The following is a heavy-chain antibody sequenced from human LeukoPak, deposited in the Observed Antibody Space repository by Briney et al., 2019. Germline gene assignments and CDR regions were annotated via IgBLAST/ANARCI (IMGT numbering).Heavy chain of an antibody. CDR3: ARIRSGSYSMDY. V-gene: IGHV2-70*11. Sequence: SGPTLVNPTQTLTLTCTFSGFSRSTSSMCVGWIRQPPGKALEWLARIDWDDDKYYSSSLKTRLTISKDTSKNQVVLTMTNMDPVDTATYYCARIRSGSYSMDYWGQGTLVIVSS. D-gene: IGHD1-26*01. J-gene: IGHJ4*02. CDR1: GFSRSTSSMC. CDR2: IDWDDDK.